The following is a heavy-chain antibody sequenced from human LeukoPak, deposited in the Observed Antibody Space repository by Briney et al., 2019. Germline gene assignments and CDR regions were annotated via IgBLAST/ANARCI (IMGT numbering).Heavy chain of an antibody. Sequence: SVKDSCTASGGTFSSYAISWVRQAPGQGLEWMGGIIPIFGTANYAQKFQGRVTITADESTSTAYMELSSLRSEDTAVYYCARDSAASHNWFDPWGQGTLVTVSS. D-gene: IGHD2-2*01. CDR3: ARDSAASHNWFDP. V-gene: IGHV1-69*13. CDR2: IIPIFGTA. J-gene: IGHJ5*02. CDR1: GGTFSSYA.